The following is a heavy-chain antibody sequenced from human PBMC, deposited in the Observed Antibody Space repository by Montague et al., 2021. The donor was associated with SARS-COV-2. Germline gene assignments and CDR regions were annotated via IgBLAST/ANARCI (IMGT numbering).Heavy chain of an antibody. Sequence: SETLSLTCHVYGASFSGYYWSWVRQSPGKGLEWIGEVIHSGTTNYNPSLKGRVTISIDSSNDRFPPRLTSLTAADTGVYYCASGEFFYYGSGNYYRSALDDWGQGTTVTVSS. CDR1: GASFSGYY. J-gene: IGHJ6*02. D-gene: IGHD3-10*01. V-gene: IGHV4-34*12. CDR3: ASGEFFYYGSGNYYRSALDD. CDR2: VIHSGTT.